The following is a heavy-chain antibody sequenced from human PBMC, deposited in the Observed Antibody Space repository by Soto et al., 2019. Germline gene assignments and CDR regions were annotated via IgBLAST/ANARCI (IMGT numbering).Heavy chain of an antibody. CDR3: ARNSVSKKIDF. D-gene: IGHD1-26*01. CDR1: GGSINSGGYY. V-gene: IGHV4-31*03. CDR2: IFYSGST. Sequence: QVQLQESGPGLVKPSQTLSLTCSVSGGSINSGGYYWTWIRQHPGKGLEGIGNIFYSGSTSYKPSLKSRLTISIDTSKTHFSLRLTAVTAADTAVYYCARNSVSKKIDFWGQGTLVTVSS. J-gene: IGHJ4*02.